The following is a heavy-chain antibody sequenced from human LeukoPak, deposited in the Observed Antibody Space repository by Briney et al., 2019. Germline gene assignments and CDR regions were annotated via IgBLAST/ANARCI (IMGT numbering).Heavy chain of an antibody. CDR3: ARGGIAVAGTSDYYYYGMDV. J-gene: IGHJ6*02. Sequence: ASVKVSCKASGYTFTSYGISWVRQAPGQGLEGMGWISAYNGNTNYAQKLQGRVTMTTDTSTTTAYMELRSLRSDDAAVYYCARGGIAVAGTSDYYYYGMDVWGQGTTVTVSS. CDR1: GYTFTSYG. CDR2: ISAYNGNT. V-gene: IGHV1-18*01. D-gene: IGHD6-19*01.